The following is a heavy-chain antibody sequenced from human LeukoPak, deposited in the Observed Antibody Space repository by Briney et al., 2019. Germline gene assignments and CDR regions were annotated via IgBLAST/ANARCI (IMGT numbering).Heavy chain of an antibody. Sequence: ASVKVSCKASGYTFTGYYMHWVRQAPGQGLEWMGWINPNSGGTNYAQKFQGRVTMTRDTSISTAYMELSRLRSDDTAVYYCARDHPPYCSGTSCYGEGAFAFDIWGQGTMVTVSS. CDR2: INPNSGGT. V-gene: IGHV1-2*02. J-gene: IGHJ3*02. D-gene: IGHD2-2*01. CDR1: GYTFTGYY. CDR3: ARDHPPYCSGTSCYGEGAFAFDI.